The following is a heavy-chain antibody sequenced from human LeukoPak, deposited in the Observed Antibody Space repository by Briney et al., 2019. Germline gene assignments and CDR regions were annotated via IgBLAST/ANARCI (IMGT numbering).Heavy chain of an antibody. CDR1: GYTFTRYG. D-gene: IGHD6-19*01. V-gene: IGHV1-18*01. CDR3: ARVPVVAGRRGWFDP. CDR2: ISAYNGNT. Sequence: ASVKVSCKASGYTFTRYGISWVRQAPGHGPEWVGWISAYNGNTNYAQKLQGRVTMTTDTSTSTAYMELRSLRSDDTAVYYCARVPVVAGRRGWFDPWGQGTLVTVSS. J-gene: IGHJ5*02.